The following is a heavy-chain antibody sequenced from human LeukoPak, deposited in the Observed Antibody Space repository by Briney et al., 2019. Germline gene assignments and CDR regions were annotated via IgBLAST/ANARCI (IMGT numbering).Heavy chain of an antibody. CDR3: GYSGYSPDAFDI. V-gene: IGHV4-34*01. D-gene: IGHD5-12*01. Sequence: SETLSLTCAVYGGSFSGYYWSWIRQPPGKGLEWIGEINHSGSTNYNPSLKSRVTISVDTSKNQFSLKLSSVTAADTAVYYCGYSGYSPDAFDIWGQGTMVTVSS. CDR1: GGSFSGYY. CDR2: INHSGST. J-gene: IGHJ3*02.